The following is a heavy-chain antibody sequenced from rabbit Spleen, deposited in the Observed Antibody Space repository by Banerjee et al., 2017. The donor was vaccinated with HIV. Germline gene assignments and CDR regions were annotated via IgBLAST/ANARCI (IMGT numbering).Heavy chain of an antibody. J-gene: IGHJ3*01. D-gene: IGHD4-2*01. V-gene: IGHV1S45*01. Sequence: QEQLVESGGGLVQPEGSLTLTCTASGFSFSSTYYMCWVRQAPGKGLEWIGCIYTGSSGFTYYANWVNGRFTISKTSSTTVTLQMTSLTAADTATYFCCRDVMPNARLIRLDLWGPGTLVTVS. CDR2: IYTGSSGFT. CDR3: CRDVMPNARLIRLDL. CDR1: GFSFSSTYY.